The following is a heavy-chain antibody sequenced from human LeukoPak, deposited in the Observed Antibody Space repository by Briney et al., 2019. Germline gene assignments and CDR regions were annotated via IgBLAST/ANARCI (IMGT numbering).Heavy chain of an antibody. D-gene: IGHD6-13*01. CDR2: IIPIFGTA. Sequence: SVKVSCKASGGTFSSYAISWVRQAPGQGLEWMGGIIPIFGTANYAQKFQGRVTITTDESTSTAYMELSSLRSEDTAVYYCASPLYSSSEGLDYWGQGTLVTVSS. J-gene: IGHJ4*02. V-gene: IGHV1-69*05. CDR3: ASPLYSSSEGLDY. CDR1: GGTFSSYA.